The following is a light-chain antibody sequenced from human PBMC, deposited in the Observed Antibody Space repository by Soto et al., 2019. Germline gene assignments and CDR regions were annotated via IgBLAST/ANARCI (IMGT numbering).Light chain of an antibody. CDR1: QNVSVSY. CDR2: GSS. J-gene: IGKJ1*01. V-gene: IGKV3-20*01. Sequence: EIVLAHSPGALSLSPGEISTLSCRASQNVSVSYLAWYQQKHGQAPRLLIYGSSSRATGIPDRFSGSGSGTDFTLTISRLEPEDFATYYCQQSRTLGQGTKVDIK. CDR3: QQSRT.